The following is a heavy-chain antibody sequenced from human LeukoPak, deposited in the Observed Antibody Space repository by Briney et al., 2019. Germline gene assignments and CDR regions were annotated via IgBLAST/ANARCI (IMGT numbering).Heavy chain of an antibody. Sequence: PSETLSLTCTVSGGSISSSSYYWGWIRQPPGKGLEWIGSIYYSGSTYYNPSLKSRVTISVDTSKNQFSLKLSSVTAADTAVYYCATTPLGGYDFWSGYYSNWGQGTLVTVSS. V-gene: IGHV4-39*07. CDR3: ATTPLGGYDFWSGYYSN. CDR2: IYYSGST. J-gene: IGHJ4*02. D-gene: IGHD3-3*01. CDR1: GGSISSSSYY.